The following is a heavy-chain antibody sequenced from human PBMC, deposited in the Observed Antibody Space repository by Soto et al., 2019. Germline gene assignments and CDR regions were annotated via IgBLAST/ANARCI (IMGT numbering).Heavy chain of an antibody. D-gene: IGHD4-4*01. J-gene: IGHJ5*02. V-gene: IGHV4-59*01. Sequence: SETLSLTCTVSGGSIRSYYWSWIRQPPGKGLEWIGYIYNTGSTNYNPSLKSRVTISVDTSKNQFSLKLSSVTAADTAVYYCARAGTTYNWFDPWGQGTQVTVSS. CDR2: IYNTGST. CDR3: ARAGTTYNWFDP. CDR1: GGSIRSYY.